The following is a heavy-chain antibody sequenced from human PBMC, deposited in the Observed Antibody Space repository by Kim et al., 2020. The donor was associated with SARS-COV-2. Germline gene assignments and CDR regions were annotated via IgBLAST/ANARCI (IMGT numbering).Heavy chain of an antibody. CDR3: ARALGRWEQWQYYFDY. Sequence: SETLSLTCTVSGGSISSYYWSWIRQPPGKGLEWIGYIYYSGSTNYNPSLKSRVTISVDTSKNQFSLKLSSVTAADTAVYYCARALGRWEQWQYYFDYWGQGTLVTVSS. D-gene: IGHD6-19*01. CDR2: IYYSGST. J-gene: IGHJ4*02. V-gene: IGHV4-59*01. CDR1: GGSISSYY.